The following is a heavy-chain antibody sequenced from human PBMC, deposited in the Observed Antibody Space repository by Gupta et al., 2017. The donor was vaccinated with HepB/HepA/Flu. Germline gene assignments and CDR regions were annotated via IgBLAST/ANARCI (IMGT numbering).Heavy chain of an antibody. CDR2: INHSGST. CDR3: ARGRTPPKVATVNWFDP. J-gene: IGHJ5*02. CDR1: GGSFSGYY. V-gene: IGHV4-34*01. D-gene: IGHD5-12*01. Sequence: QVQLQQWGAGLLKPSETLSLTCAVYGGSFSGYYWSWIRQPPGKGLEWIGEINHSGSTNYNPSLKSRVTISVDTSKNQFSLKLSSVTAADTAVYYCARGRTPPKVATVNWFDPWGQGTLVTVSS.